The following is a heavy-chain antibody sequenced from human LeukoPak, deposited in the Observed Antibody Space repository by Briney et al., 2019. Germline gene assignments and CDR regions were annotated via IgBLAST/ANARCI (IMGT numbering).Heavy chain of an antibody. Sequence: GGSLRLSCAASGFTFSSYWMSWVRQAPGKGLEWVANIKQDGSEKYYVDSVKGRFTISRDNAKNSLYLQMNSLRAEDTAVYYCARALGYGDFNEYYFDYWGQGTLVTVSS. D-gene: IGHD4-17*01. CDR2: IKQDGSEK. CDR3: ARALGYGDFNEYYFDY. J-gene: IGHJ4*02. CDR1: GFTFSSYW. V-gene: IGHV3-7*01.